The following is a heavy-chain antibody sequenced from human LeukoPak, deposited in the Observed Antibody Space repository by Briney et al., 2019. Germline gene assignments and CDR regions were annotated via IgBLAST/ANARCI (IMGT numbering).Heavy chain of an antibody. CDR1: GFTFSTYS. J-gene: IGHJ3*02. CDR3: ARDVYSGYNSIYAFHI. Sequence: GGSLRLSCAASGFTFSTYSMNWVRQAPGKGLVWVSSISISSSYIYYADSVKGRFTISRDNAKNSLYLQMNSLRAEDTAVYYCARDVYSGYNSIYAFHIWGQGTMVTVSS. D-gene: IGHD5-12*01. CDR2: ISISSSYI. V-gene: IGHV3-21*01.